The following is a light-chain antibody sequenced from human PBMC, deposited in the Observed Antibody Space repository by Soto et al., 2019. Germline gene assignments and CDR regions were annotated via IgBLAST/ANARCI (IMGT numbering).Light chain of an antibody. V-gene: IGKV1-5*01. CDR1: QSISNL. J-gene: IGKJ1*01. Sequence: DIQMTQSPSTLSASVGDRVTIACRASQSISNLLAWYQQRPGKAPQLLIYDASPLLSGVPSRFSGSGFGTEFTLTISSLQPDDFATYYCQQFNRYSSWTFGQGTKVEIK. CDR3: QQFNRYSSWT. CDR2: DAS.